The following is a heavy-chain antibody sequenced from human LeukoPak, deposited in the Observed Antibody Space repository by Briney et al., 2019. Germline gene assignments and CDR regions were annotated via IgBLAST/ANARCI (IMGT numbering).Heavy chain of an antibody. CDR3: AKDREQWLVGWFDP. J-gene: IGHJ5*02. CDR1: GFIFSSYA. V-gene: IGHV3-23*01. D-gene: IGHD6-19*01. CDR2: ISGSGVST. Sequence: GGSLRLSCAASGFIFSSYAMSWVRQAPGKGLEWVSSISGSGVSTYYADSVKGRFTVSRDNSKNTLYLQLNSLRAEDTAIYYCAKDREQWLVGWFDPWGQGTLVTVSS.